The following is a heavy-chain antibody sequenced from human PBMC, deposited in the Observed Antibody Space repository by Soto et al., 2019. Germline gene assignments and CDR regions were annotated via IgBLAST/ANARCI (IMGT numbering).Heavy chain of an antibody. CDR3: ARDKDRLQLGGNYYYILDV. V-gene: IGHV1-69*12. CDR1: GGTFSTSA. D-gene: IGHD1-1*01. CDR2: IMPVFPTP. Sequence: QVQLVQSGAEVKKPGSSVKFSCKASGGTFSTSAISWVRQAPGQGLEWVGGIMPVFPTPDYAQNFQGRVTITADESTTTADLELTSLRADDTAVYYCARDKDRLQLGGNYYYILDVWGQGTAITVSS. J-gene: IGHJ6*02.